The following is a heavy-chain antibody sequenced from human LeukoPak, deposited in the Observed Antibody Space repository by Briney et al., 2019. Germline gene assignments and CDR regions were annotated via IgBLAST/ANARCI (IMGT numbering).Heavy chain of an antibody. V-gene: IGHV3-74*01. D-gene: IGHD3-3*01. J-gene: IGHJ5*02. CDR2: IKGDGSVT. CDR3: ARSDWFDP. Sequence: GGSLRLSCAASGFSFRNAWMHWVRQAPGKELVWVSRIKGDGSVTVYADSVKGRFTISRDNAKNTLYLQMNSLRVEDTAVYYCARSDWFDPWGQGTLVTVSS. CDR1: GFSFRNAW.